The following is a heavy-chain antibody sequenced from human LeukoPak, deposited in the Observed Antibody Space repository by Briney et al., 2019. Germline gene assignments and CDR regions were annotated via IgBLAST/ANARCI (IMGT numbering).Heavy chain of an antibody. Sequence: GGSLRLSCAASGFTFSSYSMNWVRQAPGKGLEWVSSISSSSSYIYYADSVKGRFTISRDNAKNSLYLQMNSLRAEDTAVYYCARSIAAAGVFAFDIWGQGTMVTVSS. V-gene: IGHV3-21*01. D-gene: IGHD6-13*01. J-gene: IGHJ3*02. CDR2: ISSSSSYI. CDR1: GFTFSSYS. CDR3: ARSIAAAGVFAFDI.